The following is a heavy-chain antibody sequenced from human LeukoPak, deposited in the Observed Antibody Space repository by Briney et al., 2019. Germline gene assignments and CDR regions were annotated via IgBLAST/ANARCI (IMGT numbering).Heavy chain of an antibody. Sequence: GGSLRLSCAASGFTFSGYGMNWVRQAPGKGLEWVSSISSTSSSTYYADSVKGRFTIPRDNARNSLYLQRNSLRAEDTAVYYCTRERGYSYGYSDYWGQGTLVTVSS. D-gene: IGHD5-18*01. J-gene: IGHJ4*02. V-gene: IGHV3-21*01. CDR2: ISSTSSST. CDR3: TRERGYSYGYSDY. CDR1: GFTFSGYG.